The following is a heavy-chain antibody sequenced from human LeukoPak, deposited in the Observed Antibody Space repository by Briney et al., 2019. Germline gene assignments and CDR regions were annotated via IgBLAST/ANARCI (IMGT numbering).Heavy chain of an antibody. J-gene: IGHJ4*02. CDR2: IYYSGTN. CDR1: GGSISISTYY. Sequence: PSETLSLTCTVSGGSISISTYYWAWIRQPPGKGLEWIGTIYYSGTNYYNPSLKSRLTMSVDTSRNHFSLNLKSVTAADTAVYYCARIHWLATRYYFDYWGQGTLVAVSA. V-gene: IGHV4-39*02. D-gene: IGHD6-19*01. CDR3: ARIHWLATRYYFDY.